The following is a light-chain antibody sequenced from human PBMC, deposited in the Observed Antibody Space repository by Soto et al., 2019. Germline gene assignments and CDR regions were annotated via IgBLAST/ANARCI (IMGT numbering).Light chain of an antibody. CDR3: HQYDERPPNLS. Sequence: EIVMTQSPATLSVSPGERATLSCRASQSVSTNLAWYQQKPGQAPRLLIYAASVRATGIPARFSGSGSGTEFTLTISSLQSEDFAVYYCHQYDERPPNLSVGGGTKVEIK. V-gene: IGKV3-15*01. CDR2: AAS. J-gene: IGKJ4*01. CDR1: QSVSTN.